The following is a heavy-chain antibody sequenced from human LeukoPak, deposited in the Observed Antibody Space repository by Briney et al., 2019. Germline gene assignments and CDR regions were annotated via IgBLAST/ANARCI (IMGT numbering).Heavy chain of an antibody. J-gene: IGHJ4*02. CDR3: GRAVSTGTVDY. V-gene: IGHV3-7*01. CDR2: IKQDGSAK. CDR1: GFTFSSYW. Sequence: LPGGSLRLSCAASGFTFSSYWMSWVRQAPGKGLEWVANIKQDGSAKYYVDSMEGRFTISRDNAKNSLYLQMNSLRAEDTAVYYCGRAVSTGTVDYWGQGTLVTVSS. D-gene: IGHD1-1*01.